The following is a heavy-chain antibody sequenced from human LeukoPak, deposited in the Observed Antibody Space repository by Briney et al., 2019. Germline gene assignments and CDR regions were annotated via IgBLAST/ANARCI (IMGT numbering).Heavy chain of an antibody. J-gene: IGHJ4*02. Sequence: SVKVSCKASGYTFTSYDINWVRQAPGQGLEWMGGIIPIFGTANYAQKFQGRVTITTDESTSTAYMELSSLKSEDTAVYYCARGAGYSYGPFDYWGQGTLVTVSS. CDR2: IIPIFGTA. CDR1: GYTFTSYD. V-gene: IGHV1-69*05. CDR3: ARGAGYSYGPFDY. D-gene: IGHD5-18*01.